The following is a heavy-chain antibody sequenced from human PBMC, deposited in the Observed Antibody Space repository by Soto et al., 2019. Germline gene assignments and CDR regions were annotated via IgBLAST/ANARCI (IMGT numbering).Heavy chain of an antibody. J-gene: IGHJ3*02. V-gene: IGHV3-48*02. CDR1: GFTFSSYS. Sequence: EVQLVESGGGLVQPGGSLRLSCAASGFTFSSYSMNWVRQAPGKGLEWVSYISSSSSTIYYADSVKGRFTISRDNAKNSRYLKLNSLRDEETAVYYGAVLPDRDDAFDIWGQGTMVTVS. CDR3: AVLPDRDDAFDI. CDR2: ISSSSSTI.